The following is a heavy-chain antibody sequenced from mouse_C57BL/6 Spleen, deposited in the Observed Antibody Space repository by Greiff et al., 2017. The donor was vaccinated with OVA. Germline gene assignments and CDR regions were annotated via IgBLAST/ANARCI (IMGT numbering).Heavy chain of an antibody. CDR3: VSGTGTGFAY. Sequence: EVQRVESGGGLVQPKGSLKLSCAASGFSFNTYAMNWVRQAPGKGLEWVARIRSKSNNYATYYADSVKDRFTISRDYSESMLYLQMNNLKTEDTAMNYCVSGTGTGFAYWGQGTLVTVSA. J-gene: IGHJ3*01. CDR2: IRSKSNNYAT. CDR1: GFSFNTYA. D-gene: IGHD4-1*01. V-gene: IGHV10-1*01.